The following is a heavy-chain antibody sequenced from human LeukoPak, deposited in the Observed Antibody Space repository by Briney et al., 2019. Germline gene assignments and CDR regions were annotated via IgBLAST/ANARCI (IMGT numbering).Heavy chain of an antibody. CDR3: VKERRYDILTGPDGAEYFQY. D-gene: IGHD3-9*01. Sequence: GGSLRLSCAASGFTFDDYAMHWVRQAPGKGLEWVSGISWNSGNIGYVDSVKGRFTISRDNAKNSLYLQMNSLRAEDTAFYYCVKERRYDILTGPDGAEYFQYWGQGTLVTVSS. CDR1: GFTFDDYA. CDR2: ISWNSGNI. V-gene: IGHV3-9*01. J-gene: IGHJ1*01.